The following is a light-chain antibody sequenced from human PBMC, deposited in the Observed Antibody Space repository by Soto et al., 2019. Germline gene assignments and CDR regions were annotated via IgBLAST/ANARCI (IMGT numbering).Light chain of an antibody. CDR2: GAS. Sequence: EIVMTQSPATLYVSPGERATLSCRASQSLSSSLSGYQQKPCQAPSRLIYGASTRATSIPATFIGSGWGTEFTLTISSLQAEDVAVYYCQQYNNWPDMYTFGQGTKLEIK. J-gene: IGKJ2*01. V-gene: IGKV3-15*01. CDR1: QSLSSS. CDR3: QQYNNWPDMYT.